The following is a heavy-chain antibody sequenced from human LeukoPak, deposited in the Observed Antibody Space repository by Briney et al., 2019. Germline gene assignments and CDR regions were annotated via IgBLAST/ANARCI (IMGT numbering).Heavy chain of an antibody. J-gene: IGHJ5*02. Sequence: GASVKVSCKASGSTFTSYGISWVRHAPGQGLEWMGWISAYNGNTNYAQKLQGRVTMTTDTSTSTAYMELGSLRSDDTAVYYCARDRATMVRGVTNWFDPWGQGTLVTVSS. CDR2: ISAYNGNT. D-gene: IGHD3-10*01. V-gene: IGHV1-18*01. CDR1: GSTFTSYG. CDR3: ARDRATMVRGVTNWFDP.